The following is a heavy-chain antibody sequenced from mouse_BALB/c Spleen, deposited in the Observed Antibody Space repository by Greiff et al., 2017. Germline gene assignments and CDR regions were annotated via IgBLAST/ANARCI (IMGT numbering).Heavy chain of an antibody. CDR2: ISYSGST. CDR1: GYSITSDYA. V-gene: IGHV3-2*02. Sequence: EVKLQESGPGLVKPSQSLSLTCTVTGYSITSDYAWNWIRQFPGNKLEWMGYISYSGSTSYNPSLKSRISITRDTSKNQFFLQLNSVTTEDTATYYCARRAYRYDEGFAYWGQGTLVTVSA. J-gene: IGHJ3*01. D-gene: IGHD2-14*01. CDR3: ARRAYRYDEGFAY.